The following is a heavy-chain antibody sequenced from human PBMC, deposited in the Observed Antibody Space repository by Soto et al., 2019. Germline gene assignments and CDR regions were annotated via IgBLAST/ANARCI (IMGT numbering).Heavy chain of an antibody. CDR1: GYTFKSYG. Sequence: QVPLVQSGAEVKKPGASVKVSCQASGYTFKSYGFSWVRQAPGQGLEWMGWISSYNGNTNYAENLQGRVTMTTDILTSTAYMELRSLRSDDTAVYYCAREVYAYSGMDVWGQGTTVTVSS. CDR2: ISSYNGNT. D-gene: IGHD4-17*01. V-gene: IGHV1-18*04. CDR3: AREVYAYSGMDV. J-gene: IGHJ6*02.